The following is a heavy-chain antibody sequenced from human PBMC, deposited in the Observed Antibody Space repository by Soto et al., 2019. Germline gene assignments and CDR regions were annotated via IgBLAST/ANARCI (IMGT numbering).Heavy chain of an antibody. CDR2: ISSSSSTI. Sequence: GGSLRLSCAASGFTFSNAWINWVRQAPGKGLEWVSYISSSSSTIYYADSVKGRFTISRDNAKNSLYLQMNSLRDEDTAVYYCAKKLSDFDNDSSGPSAFDIWGQGTMVTVSS. CDR3: AKKLSDFDNDSSGPSAFDI. V-gene: IGHV3-48*02. CDR1: GFTFSNAW. D-gene: IGHD3-22*01. J-gene: IGHJ3*02.